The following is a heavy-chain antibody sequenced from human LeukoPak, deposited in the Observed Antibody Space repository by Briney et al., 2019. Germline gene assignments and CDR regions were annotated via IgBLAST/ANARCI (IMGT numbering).Heavy chain of an antibody. J-gene: IGHJ4*02. D-gene: IGHD3-9*01. CDR2: INPSGGST. CDR1: GYTFTGYY. V-gene: IGHV1-46*01. CDR3: ARDLDYDILTGYMDY. Sequence: ASVKVSCKASGYTFTGYYMHWVRQAPGQGLEWMGIINPSGGSTSYAQKFQGRVTMTRDTSTSTVYMELSSLRSEDTAVYYCARDLDYDILTGYMDYWGQGTLVTVSS.